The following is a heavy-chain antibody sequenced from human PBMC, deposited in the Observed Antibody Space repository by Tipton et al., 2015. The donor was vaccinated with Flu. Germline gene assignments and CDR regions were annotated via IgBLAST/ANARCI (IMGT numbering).Heavy chain of an antibody. D-gene: IGHD2/OR15-2a*01. CDR1: GGSISIHY. CDR2: FYAGRGL. V-gene: IGHV4-4*07. Sequence: TLSLTCSVSGGSISIHYWSWFRQAAGEGLECIGRFYAGRGLDYNPSLRSRVSISEDTSKNHFSLRLSSVTAADSGMYFCARGPTFYYGVDVWGQGISVTVSS. J-gene: IGHJ6*02. CDR3: ARGPTFYYGVDV.